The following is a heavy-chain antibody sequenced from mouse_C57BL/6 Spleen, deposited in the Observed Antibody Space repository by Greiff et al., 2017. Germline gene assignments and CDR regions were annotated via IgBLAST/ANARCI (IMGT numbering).Heavy chain of an antibody. J-gene: IGHJ2*01. CDR2: ISSGSSTI. V-gene: IGHV5-17*01. CDR1: GFTFSDYG. D-gene: IGHD1-1*01. CDR3: ARIGITTVVATGRYYFDY. Sequence: EVQGVESGGGLVKPGGSLKLSCAASGFTFSDYGMHWVRQAPEKGLEWVAYISSGSSTIYYADTVKGRFTISRDNAKNTLFLQMTSLRSEDTAMYYCARIGITTVVATGRYYFDYWGQGTTLTVSS.